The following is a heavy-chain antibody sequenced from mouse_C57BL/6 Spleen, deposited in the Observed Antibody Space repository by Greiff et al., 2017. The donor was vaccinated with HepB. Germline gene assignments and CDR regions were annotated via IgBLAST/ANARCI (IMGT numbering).Heavy chain of an antibody. V-gene: IGHV1-64*01. CDR3: ARGGNDYDYDVYFDY. D-gene: IGHD2-4*01. CDR2: IHPNSGST. Sequence: VQLQESGAELVKPGASVKLSCKASGYTFTSYWMHWVKQRPGQGLEWIGMIHPNSGSTNYNEKFKSKATLTVDKSSSTAYMQLSSLTSEDSAVYYCARGGNDYDYDVYFDYWGQGTTLTVSS. CDR1: GYTFTSYW. J-gene: IGHJ2*01.